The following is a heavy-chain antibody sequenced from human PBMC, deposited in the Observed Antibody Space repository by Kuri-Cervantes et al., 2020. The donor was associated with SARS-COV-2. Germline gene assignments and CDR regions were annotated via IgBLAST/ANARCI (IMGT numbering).Heavy chain of an antibody. D-gene: IGHD3-3*01. CDR1: GGSISSGDYY. CDR2: IYYSGST. V-gene: IGHV4-39*01. Sequence: GSLRLSCTVSGGSISSGDYYWGWIRQPPGKGLEWIGSIYYSGSTYYNPSLKSRVTISVDTSKNQFSLKLSSVTAADTAVYYCATHYDIWSAFDYWGQGTLVTVSS. J-gene: IGHJ4*02. CDR3: ATHYDIWSAFDY.